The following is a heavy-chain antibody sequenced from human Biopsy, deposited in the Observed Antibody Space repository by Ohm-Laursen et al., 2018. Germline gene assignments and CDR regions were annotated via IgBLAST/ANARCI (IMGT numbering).Heavy chain of an antibody. J-gene: IGHJ6*02. CDR2: IYYSVMT. Sequence: PSDTLSLTCAVSGDSVTKYYWGWIRQPPGKGLEWIGHIYYSVMTNYNPSLQSRVSISVDTSRNQVSLTLSSVTAADTAVYYCARDSGILNYGNFKYYHYYGMDVWGQGTKVTVSS. D-gene: IGHD4-11*01. V-gene: IGHV4-59*02. CDR1: GDSVTKYY. CDR3: ARDSGILNYGNFKYYHYYGMDV.